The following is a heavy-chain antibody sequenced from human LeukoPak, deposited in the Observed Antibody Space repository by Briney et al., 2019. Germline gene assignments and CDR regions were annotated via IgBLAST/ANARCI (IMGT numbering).Heavy chain of an antibody. CDR3: AKLMVVVVPAATFDY. CDR1: GFTFSSYA. V-gene: IGHV3-23*01. J-gene: IGHJ4*02. D-gene: IGHD2-2*01. Sequence: GRSLRLSCAASGFTFSSYAMSWVRQAPGKGLEWVSAISGSGGSTYYADSVKGRFTISRDNSKNTLYLQMNSLRAEDTAVCYCAKLMVVVVPAATFDYWGQGTLVTVSS. CDR2: ISGSGGST.